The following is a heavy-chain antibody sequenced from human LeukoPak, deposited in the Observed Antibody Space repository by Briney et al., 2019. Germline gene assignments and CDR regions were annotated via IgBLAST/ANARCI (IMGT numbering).Heavy chain of an antibody. J-gene: IGHJ3*02. CDR2: IYHSGST. V-gene: IGHV4-30-2*01. CDR1: GVSISSGGYS. CDR3: ARDKGSGSDSAFDI. D-gene: IGHD5-12*01. Sequence: SETLSLTCAVSGVSISSGGYSWSWIRQPPEKGLEWIGYIYHSGSTYHNPSLKSRVTISVDRSKNQFSLRLSSVTAADTAVYYCARDKGSGSDSAFDIWGQGTMVTVSS.